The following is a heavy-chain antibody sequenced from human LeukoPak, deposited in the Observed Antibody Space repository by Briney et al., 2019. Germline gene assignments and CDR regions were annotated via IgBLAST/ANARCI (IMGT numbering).Heavy chain of an antibody. Sequence: GGSLRLSCAASGFTVSSNYMSWVRQAPGKGLEWVSTIYSAGSTYYADSVKGRFTISRDNSKNTLYLQMNTLRAEDTAVYYCARGLNWGYYDYWGQGTLVTVSS. D-gene: IGHD7-27*01. CDR2: IYSAGST. CDR3: ARGLNWGYYDY. J-gene: IGHJ4*02. CDR1: GFTVSSNY. V-gene: IGHV3-53*01.